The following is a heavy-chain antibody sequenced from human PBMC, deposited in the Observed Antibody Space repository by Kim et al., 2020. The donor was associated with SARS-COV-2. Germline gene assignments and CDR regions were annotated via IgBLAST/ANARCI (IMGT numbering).Heavy chain of an antibody. J-gene: IGHJ6*02. CDR1: GGSISSGSYY. CDR3: ARDSRTYSSSWHYYYYYGMDV. CDR2: IYTSGST. V-gene: IGHV4-61*02. D-gene: IGHD6-13*01. Sequence: SENLSLTCTVSGGSISSGSYYWSWIRQPVGKGLEWIGRIYTSGSTNYNPSLKSRVTISVDTSKNQFSLKLSSVTAADTAVYYCARDSRTYSSSWHYYYYYGMDVWGQGTTVTVSS.